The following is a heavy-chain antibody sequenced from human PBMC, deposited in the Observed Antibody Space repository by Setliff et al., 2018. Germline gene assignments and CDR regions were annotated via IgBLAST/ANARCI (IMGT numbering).Heavy chain of an antibody. Sequence: GGSLRLSCAASGFALNSYAMIWVRQAPGKGLEWVSVIYSGGRTTYYADSVEGRFTISRDSSKNTLYLQMNSLRVEDTAVYYCGRDVFDFRTGQGGPWGQGTRVTVSS. CDR2: IYSGGRTT. CDR3: GRDVFDFRTGQGGP. CDR1: GFALNSYA. D-gene: IGHD3-3*01. J-gene: IGHJ5*02. V-gene: IGHV3-23*03.